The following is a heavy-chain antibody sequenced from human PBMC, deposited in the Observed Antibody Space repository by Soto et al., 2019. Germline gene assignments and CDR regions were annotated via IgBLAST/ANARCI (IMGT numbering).Heavy chain of an antibody. CDR3: SRKLEGAADRPSHFYGMDV. J-gene: IGHJ6*02. D-gene: IGHD6-13*01. CDR1: GLSFNDSA. Sequence: EVQLVESGGGLVQPGGSLKLSCAAAGLSFNDSALHWVRQVSGKGLEWVGRIRSKANSYATRYAALVKGRFTMSRDDSKNTAYLQMNSRKSEDTAVYYCSRKLEGAADRPSHFYGMDVWGHGTTVTVSS. CDR2: IRSKANSYAT. V-gene: IGHV3-73*02.